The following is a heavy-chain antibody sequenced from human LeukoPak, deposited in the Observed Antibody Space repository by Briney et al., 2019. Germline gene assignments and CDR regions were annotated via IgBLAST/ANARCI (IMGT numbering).Heavy chain of an antibody. J-gene: IGHJ4*02. CDR2: VNHSGST. CDR1: GGSFSGYY. V-gene: IGHV4-34*01. D-gene: IGHD3-10*01. Sequence: SETLSLTCAVYGGSFSGYYWSWIRQPPGKGLEWIGEVNHSGSTNYNPSLKSRVTISVDTSKNQFSLKLSSVTAADTAVYYCARGLFHYYGSGSYKGHYDYWGQGTLVTVSS. CDR3: ARGLFHYYGSGSYKGHYDY.